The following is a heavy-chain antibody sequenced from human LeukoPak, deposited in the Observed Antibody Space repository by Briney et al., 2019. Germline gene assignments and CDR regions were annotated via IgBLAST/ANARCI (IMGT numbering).Heavy chain of an antibody. CDR2: ISSGGSTI. V-gene: IGHV3-48*03. CDR3: ARDEYHGDYVAQLMIDY. J-gene: IGHJ4*02. D-gene: IGHD4-17*01. CDR1: GFTFSTYA. Sequence: GGSLRLSCAASGFTFSTYAMTWVRQAPGKGLEWVSYISSGGSTIYYADSVKGRFTISRDNAKNSLYLQMNSLRAEDTAVYYCARDEYHGDYVAQLMIDYWGQGILVTVSS.